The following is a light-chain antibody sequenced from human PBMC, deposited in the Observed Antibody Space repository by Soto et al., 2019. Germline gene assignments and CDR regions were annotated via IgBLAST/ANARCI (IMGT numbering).Light chain of an antibody. V-gene: IGKV3-15*01. CDR1: QSVSNN. CDR2: GAS. J-gene: IGKJ4*01. CDR3: QKYHKWPLN. Sequence: EIVMTQSRATLSFSPGERATVPCRASQSVSNNLAWYQQKPGQAPSLLIYGASARATGIPARFSGSGYGTEFTLTISSLQSEDFAVYYCQKYHKWPLNFGGGTKVDIK.